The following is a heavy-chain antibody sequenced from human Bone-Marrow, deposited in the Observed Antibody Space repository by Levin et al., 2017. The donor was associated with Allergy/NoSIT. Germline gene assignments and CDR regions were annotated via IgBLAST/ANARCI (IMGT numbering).Heavy chain of an antibody. CDR2: IKQDGSEK. V-gene: IGHV3-7*03. Sequence: HTGGSLRLSCAASGFTFSSYWMSWVRQAPGKGLEWVANIKQDGSEKYYVDSVKGRFTISRDNAKNSLYLQMNSLRAEDTAVYYCARTQKKTNIVVVPAATRLYYYYYYMDVWGKGTTVTVSS. J-gene: IGHJ6*03. CDR1: GFTFSSYW. D-gene: IGHD2-2*01. CDR3: ARTQKKTNIVVVPAATRLYYYYYYMDV.